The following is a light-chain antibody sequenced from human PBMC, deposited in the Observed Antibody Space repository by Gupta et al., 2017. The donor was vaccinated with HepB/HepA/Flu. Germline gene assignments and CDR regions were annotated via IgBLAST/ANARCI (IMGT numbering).Light chain of an antibody. J-gene: IGKJ5*01. CDR3: QQEHSSPIT. CDR1: QGIGNY. V-gene: IGKV1-16*01. Sequence: DIQMTQSPSSLSASVGDRVTITCRASQGIGNYLAWFQQKPGAAPKSLIYAASSVQSGVPSTFSGSVSETDFTLTISNLQPEDFATYYCQQEHSSPITFGQGTRLEIK. CDR2: AAS.